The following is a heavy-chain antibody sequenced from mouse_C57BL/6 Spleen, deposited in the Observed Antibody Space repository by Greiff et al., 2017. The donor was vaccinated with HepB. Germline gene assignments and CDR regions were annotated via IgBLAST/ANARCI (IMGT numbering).Heavy chain of an antibody. J-gene: IGHJ1*03. CDR3: ARYGNYSGWYFDV. Sequence: QVQLQQSGAELVRPGSSVKLSCKASGYTFTSYWMHWVKQRPIQGLEWIGNIDPSDSETHYNQKFKDKATLTVDKSSSTAYMQLSSLTSEDSAVYYCARYGNYSGWYFDVWGTGTTVTVSS. CDR2: IDPSDSET. V-gene: IGHV1-52*01. D-gene: IGHD2-1*01. CDR1: GYTFTSYW.